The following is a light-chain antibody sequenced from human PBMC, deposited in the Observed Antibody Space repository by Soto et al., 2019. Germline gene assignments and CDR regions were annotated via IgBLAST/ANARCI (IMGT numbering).Light chain of an antibody. Sequence: EIVLTQSPGTLSLSPGERATLCCRASQSVSSTYLAWYQQKPGQDPRLLIYGASSRATGIPDRFSGSGSGTDFTLTISRLEAEDVAVYYCHQYGSSPFTFGPGTKVDIK. CDR3: HQYGSSPFT. J-gene: IGKJ3*01. CDR2: GAS. V-gene: IGKV3-20*01. CDR1: QSVSSTY.